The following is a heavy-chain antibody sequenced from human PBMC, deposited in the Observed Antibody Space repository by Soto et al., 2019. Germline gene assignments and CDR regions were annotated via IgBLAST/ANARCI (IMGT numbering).Heavy chain of an antibody. D-gene: IGHD2-15*01. V-gene: IGHV3-33*01. Sequence: VQLVESGGGVVQPGRSLRLSCAASGFTFSSYGMHWVRQAPGKGLEWVAVIWYDGSNKYYADSVKGRFTISRDNSKNTLYLQMNSLRAEDTAVYYCARGAESVVVVAATFDYWGQGTLVTVSS. J-gene: IGHJ4*02. CDR1: GFTFSSYG. CDR2: IWYDGSNK. CDR3: ARGAESVVVVAATFDY.